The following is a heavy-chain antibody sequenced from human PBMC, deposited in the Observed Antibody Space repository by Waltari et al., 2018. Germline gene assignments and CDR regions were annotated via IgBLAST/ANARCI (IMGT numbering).Heavy chain of an antibody. Sequence: QVQLVQSGAEVKKPGSSVKVSCTASGGIFGSYTLSWVRQAPGQGLEWMGRIIPILGTANYAQKFQGRVTITADKSTSTAYMELSSLRSEDTAVYYCARGDSYGSADGFDIWGQGTMVTVSS. CDR2: IIPILGTA. D-gene: IGHD5-18*01. CDR1: GGIFGSYT. V-gene: IGHV1-69*08. CDR3: ARGDSYGSADGFDI. J-gene: IGHJ3*02.